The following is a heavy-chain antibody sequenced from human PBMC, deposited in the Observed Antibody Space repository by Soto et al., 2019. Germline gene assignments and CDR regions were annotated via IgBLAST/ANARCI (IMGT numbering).Heavy chain of an antibody. CDR2: ISFNSGAL. Sequence: EVQLAESGGGLVQPGRSLRLSCTGSGFTFDDYAMHWVRQAPGKGLEWVSGISFNSGALGYAGSVKGRFTISRDNAKNSLYLQMNSLRTEDTALYYCAKGSRLFYSRGDFDYWGQGTLVTVSS. J-gene: IGHJ4*02. CDR3: AKGSRLFYSRGDFDY. D-gene: IGHD6-13*01. V-gene: IGHV3-9*01. CDR1: GFTFDDYA.